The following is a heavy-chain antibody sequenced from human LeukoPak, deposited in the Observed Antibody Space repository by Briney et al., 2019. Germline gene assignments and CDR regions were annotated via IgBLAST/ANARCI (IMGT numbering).Heavy chain of an antibody. CDR3: ARDEEWELLSPYYFDY. V-gene: IGHV3-30*02. D-gene: IGHD1-26*01. J-gene: IGHJ4*02. CDR1: GFTFRSYT. Sequence: PGGSLRLSCTTSGFTFRSYTLHWVRQAPGKGLEWVAFIRYDGSNKYYADSVKGRFTISRDNAKNSLYLQMNSLRAEDTAVYYCARDEEWELLSPYYFDYWGQGTLVTVSS. CDR2: IRYDGSNK.